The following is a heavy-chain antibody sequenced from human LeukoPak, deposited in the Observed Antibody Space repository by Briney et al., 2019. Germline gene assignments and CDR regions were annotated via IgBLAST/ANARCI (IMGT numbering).Heavy chain of an antibody. Sequence: GASVKVSCKASGYTFTDYYMLCVRQAPGQGHEWMGWINPNSGGTNYAQKFQGRVTLTRDTSISTAYMELSRLRSDDTAVYYCAREGPIVGATHLVDYWAQGTLVTVSS. CDR2: INPNSGGT. V-gene: IGHV1-2*02. CDR3: AREGPIVGATHLVDY. CDR1: GYTFTDYY. D-gene: IGHD1-26*01. J-gene: IGHJ4*02.